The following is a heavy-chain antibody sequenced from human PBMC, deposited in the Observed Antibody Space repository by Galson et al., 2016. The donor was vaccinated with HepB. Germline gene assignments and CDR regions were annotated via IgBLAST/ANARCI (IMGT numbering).Heavy chain of an antibody. V-gene: IGHV4-59*01. CDR3: ARELALGYCTGGSCFGF. Sequence: SETLSLTCTVSGGSISSYYWSWIRQPPGKGPEWIGTIFYSGSTSYNPSLKSPVTISVDTAKNKFSLRLNSMTAADTAVYYCARELALGYCTGGSCFGFWGQGTLVTVSS. D-gene: IGHD2-8*02. CDR1: GGSISSYY. CDR2: IFYSGST. J-gene: IGHJ5*01.